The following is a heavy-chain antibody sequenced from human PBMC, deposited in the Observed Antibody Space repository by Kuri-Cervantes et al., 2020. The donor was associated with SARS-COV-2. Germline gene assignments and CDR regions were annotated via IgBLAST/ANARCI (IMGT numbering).Heavy chain of an antibody. CDR2: ISYTGSA. J-gene: IGHJ4*02. Sequence: SETLSLTCTVSGVSISPYQWSWIRQPPGGGLEWIGYISYTGSAHYNPSLRSRVTISVDTSKNQFSLNLSFATAADTAVYYCARDTPDGVDHWGQGALVTVSS. CDR1: GVSISPYQ. CDR3: ARDTPDGVDH. D-gene: IGHD3-10*01. V-gene: IGHV4-59*01.